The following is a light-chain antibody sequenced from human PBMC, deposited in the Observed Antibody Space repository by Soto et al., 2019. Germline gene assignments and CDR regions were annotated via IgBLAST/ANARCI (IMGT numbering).Light chain of an antibody. CDR2: EGI. V-gene: IGLV2-14*02. Sequence: QSALTQPASVSGSPGQSITISCTGTSSTVGGFNVVSWYQQHPGKAPKVIIYEGIKRPSGVSNRFSGSKSGNTASLTVSGLRAEDEADYYCSSYVTSNNLRVFGTGTKLTV. CDR1: SSTVGGFNV. J-gene: IGLJ1*01. CDR3: SSYVTSNNLRV.